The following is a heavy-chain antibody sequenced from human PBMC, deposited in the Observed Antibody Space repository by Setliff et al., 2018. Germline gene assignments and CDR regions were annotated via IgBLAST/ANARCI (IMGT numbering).Heavy chain of an antibody. CDR1: GGSISSYY. J-gene: IGHJ6*02. CDR3: ARDKLSGYQVYYYYGMDV. CDR2: IYYSGST. V-gene: IGHV4-39*07. D-gene: IGHD3-22*01. Sequence: SETLSLTCTVSGGSISSYYWSWIRQPPGKRLEWIGSIYYSGSTYYNPSLKSRVTISVDTSKNQFSPKLTSVTAADTAVYYCARDKLSGYQVYYYYGMDVWGQGTTVTVS.